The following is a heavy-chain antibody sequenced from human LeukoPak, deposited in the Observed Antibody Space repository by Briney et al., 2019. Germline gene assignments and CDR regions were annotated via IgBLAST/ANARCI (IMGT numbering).Heavy chain of an antibody. Sequence: GGSLRLSCAASGFTFSSYTMNWVRQAPGKGLEWVSSISHSSNYIYYADSVKGRFTISRDNAKSSLYLQMNTLRAEDTAVYYCARDLAGAGGDYWGQGTLVTVSS. CDR2: ISHSSNYI. CDR1: GFTFSSYT. V-gene: IGHV3-21*01. D-gene: IGHD2-15*01. CDR3: ARDLAGAGGDY. J-gene: IGHJ4*02.